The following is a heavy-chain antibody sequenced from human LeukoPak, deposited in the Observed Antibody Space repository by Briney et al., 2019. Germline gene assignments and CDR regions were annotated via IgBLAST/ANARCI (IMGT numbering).Heavy chain of an antibody. CDR3: ARHIKSGYSRSWSSFGY. CDR2: IYYSGST. V-gene: IGHV4-59*01. Sequence: SETLSLTCTVSGGSISSYYWSWIRQPPGKGLEWIGYIYYSGSTNSNPSLKSRVTISVDTSKNQFSLKLNSVTAADTAVYYCARHIKSGYSRSWSSFGYWGQGTLVTVSS. J-gene: IGHJ4*02. D-gene: IGHD6-13*01. CDR1: GGSISSYY.